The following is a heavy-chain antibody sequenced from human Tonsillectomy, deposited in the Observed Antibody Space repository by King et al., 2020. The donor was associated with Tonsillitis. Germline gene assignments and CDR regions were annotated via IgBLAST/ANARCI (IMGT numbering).Heavy chain of an antibody. Sequence: EVQLVESGAEVKKPGESLKISCKGSGYSFTNYWIAWVRQMPGKGLEWMGIIYPGDSDTRYSPSFQGQVTISADKSIRTAYLQWSSLKASDTAIYYCARLDANLPIPKVVTGPYFYYYGLDVWGQGTTVTVSS. J-gene: IGHJ6*02. D-gene: IGHD2-21*02. CDR3: ARLDANLPIPKVVTGPYFYYYGLDV. V-gene: IGHV5-51*01. CDR1: GYSFTNYW. CDR2: IYPGDSDT.